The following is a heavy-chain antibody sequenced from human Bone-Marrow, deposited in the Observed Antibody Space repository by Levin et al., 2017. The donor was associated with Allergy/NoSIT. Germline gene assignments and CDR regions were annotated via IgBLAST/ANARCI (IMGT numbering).Heavy chain of an antibody. V-gene: IGHV5-51*01. CDR3: ASAHLIAAAGYFDAFDI. CDR1: GYSFTSYW. J-gene: IGHJ3*02. D-gene: IGHD6-13*01. CDR2: IYPGDSDT. Sequence: GESLKISCKGSGYSFTSYWIGWVRQMPGKGLEWMGIIYPGDSDTRYSPSFQGQVTISADKSISTAYLQWSSLKASDTAMYYCASAHLIAAAGYFDAFDIWGQGTMVTVSS.